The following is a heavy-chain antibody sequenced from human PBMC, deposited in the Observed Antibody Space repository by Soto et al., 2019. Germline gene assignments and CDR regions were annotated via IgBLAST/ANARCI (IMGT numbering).Heavy chain of an antibody. CDR3: ARAPIGDSSALFPP. D-gene: IGHD3-22*01. J-gene: IGHJ5*02. Sequence: QVQLQESGPGLVKPSETLSLTCTVSGGSISSYYWSWIRQPPGKGLEWIGYIYYSGSTNYNPSLKSRVTISVDTSKNQFSLKLSSVTAADTAVYYCARAPIGDSSALFPPWGQGTLVTVSS. CDR1: GGSISSYY. V-gene: IGHV4-59*01. CDR2: IYYSGST.